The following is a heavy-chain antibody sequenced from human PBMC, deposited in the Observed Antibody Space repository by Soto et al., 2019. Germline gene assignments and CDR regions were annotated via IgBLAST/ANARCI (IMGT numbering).Heavy chain of an antibody. D-gene: IGHD5-12*01. CDR3: ATGVATETHFYYYYMDV. Sequence: ASVKVSCKVSGYTLTELSMHWVRQAPGKGLEWMGGFDPEDGETIYAQKFQGRVTMTEDTSTDTAYMELSSLRSEDTAVYYCATGVATETHFYYYYMDVWGKGTTVTVSS. CDR1: GYTLTELS. CDR2: FDPEDGET. V-gene: IGHV1-24*01. J-gene: IGHJ6*03.